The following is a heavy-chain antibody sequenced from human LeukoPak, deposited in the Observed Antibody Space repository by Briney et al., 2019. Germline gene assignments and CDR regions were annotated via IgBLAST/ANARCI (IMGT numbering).Heavy chain of an antibody. D-gene: IGHD2-15*01. Sequence: PGGSLRLSCAASGFTFSSYAMSWVRQAPGKGLEWVSSISSSSSYIYYADSVKGRFTISRDNAKNSLYLQMNSLRAEDTAVYYCARDRGSEFDYWGQGTLVTVSS. J-gene: IGHJ4*02. CDR2: ISSSSSYI. V-gene: IGHV3-21*01. CDR1: GFTFSSYA. CDR3: ARDRGSEFDY.